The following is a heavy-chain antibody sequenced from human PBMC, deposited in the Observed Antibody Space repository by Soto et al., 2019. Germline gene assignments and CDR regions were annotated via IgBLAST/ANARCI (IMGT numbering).Heavy chain of an antibody. J-gene: IGHJ6*02. Sequence: GSLRLSCAASVFTFSSYSMNWVRQAPGKGLEWVSSISSSSSYIYYADSVKGRFTISRDNAKNSLYLQMNSLRAEDTAVYYCARDWPELLWFGELTNYYGMDVWGQGTTVTVSS. CDR2: ISSSSSYI. CDR3: ARDWPELLWFGELTNYYGMDV. D-gene: IGHD3-10*01. CDR1: VFTFSSYS. V-gene: IGHV3-21*01.